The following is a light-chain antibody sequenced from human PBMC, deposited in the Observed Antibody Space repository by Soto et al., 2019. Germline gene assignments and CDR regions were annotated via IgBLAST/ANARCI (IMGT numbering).Light chain of an antibody. CDR1: QSINNY. J-gene: IGKJ2*01. V-gene: IGKV1-39*01. CDR3: QQSYISPYT. Sequence: DIQMTQSPSSLSASLGDRVTITCRASQSINNYLNWYQQEEGKAPKLLIYAATSLQSGVPSRFSGSGSGTEFTLTISSLQPGDFATYDCQQSYISPYTFGLGTTLEIK. CDR2: AAT.